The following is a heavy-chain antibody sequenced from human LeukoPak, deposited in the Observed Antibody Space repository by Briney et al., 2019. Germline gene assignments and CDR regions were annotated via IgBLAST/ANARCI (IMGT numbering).Heavy chain of an antibody. CDR1: GYTFTSYD. V-gene: IGHV1-8*01. Sequence: GASVKVSCKASGYTFTSYDINWVRQATGQGLEWMGWMNPNSGNTGYAQKFQGRVTMTRNTSISTAYMELSSLRSEDTAVYYCARGRGYCSGGSCYRGYFDYWGKGTLVTVSS. D-gene: IGHD2-15*01. CDR2: MNPNSGNT. CDR3: ARGRGYCSGGSCYRGYFDY. J-gene: IGHJ4*02.